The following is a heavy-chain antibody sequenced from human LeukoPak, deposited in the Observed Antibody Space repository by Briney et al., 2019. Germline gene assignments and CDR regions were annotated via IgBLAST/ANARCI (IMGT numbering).Heavy chain of an antibody. CDR2: ICANDGNT. CDR1: GLTFRDYA. V-gene: IGHV3-23*01. Sequence: GGSLRLSCAASGLTFRDYAMSWVRQAPGKGLEWVSVICANDGNTYYADAVKGRFTISRDNSKDTLYLQMDSLRAEDTAVYYCAKGSGSSCYSPCDYWGQGILVTVSS. CDR3: AKGSGSSCYSPCDY. D-gene: IGHD2-15*01. J-gene: IGHJ4*02.